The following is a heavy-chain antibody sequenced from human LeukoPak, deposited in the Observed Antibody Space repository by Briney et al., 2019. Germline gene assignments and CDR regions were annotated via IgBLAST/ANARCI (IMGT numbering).Heavy chain of an antibody. D-gene: IGHD2-8*01. CDR2: ISVYSGNT. Sequence: ASVKVSCTASGYTFASYGVSWVRQAPGQGPEWMAWISVYSGNTEYAQKFQDRVTLTADTSTSTVFMELRSLTSDDTAIYYCARDGWSLGPWGQGTLVTVSS. J-gene: IGHJ5*02. CDR1: GYTFASYG. V-gene: IGHV1-18*01. CDR3: ARDGWSLGP.